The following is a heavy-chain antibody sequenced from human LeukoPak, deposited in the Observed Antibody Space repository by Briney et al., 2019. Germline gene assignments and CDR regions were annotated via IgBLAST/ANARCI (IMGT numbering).Heavy chain of an antibody. Sequence: GGSLRLSCAASGFTFSSYAMSWVRQAPGKGLEWVSAISGSGGSTYYADSVKGRFTISRDNSKNTLYLQMNSLRAEDTAVYYYAKEGDGSGSYYNPNWFDPWGQGTLVTVSS. J-gene: IGHJ5*02. V-gene: IGHV3-23*01. CDR3: AKEGDGSGSYYNPNWFDP. D-gene: IGHD3-10*01. CDR2: ISGSGGST. CDR1: GFTFSSYA.